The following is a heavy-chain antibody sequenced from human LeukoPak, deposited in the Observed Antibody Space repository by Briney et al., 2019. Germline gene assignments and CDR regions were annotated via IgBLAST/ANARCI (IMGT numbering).Heavy chain of an antibody. Sequence: GRSLRLSCAASGFTFSSYGMHWVRQAPGKGLEWVAVISYDGSNKYYADSVKGRFTISRDNSKNTLYLQMNSLRAGDTAVYYCAKAGYSSGWTRDYFDYWGQGTLVTVSS. V-gene: IGHV3-30*18. CDR1: GFTFSSYG. D-gene: IGHD6-19*01. CDR2: ISYDGSNK. CDR3: AKAGYSSGWTRDYFDY. J-gene: IGHJ4*02.